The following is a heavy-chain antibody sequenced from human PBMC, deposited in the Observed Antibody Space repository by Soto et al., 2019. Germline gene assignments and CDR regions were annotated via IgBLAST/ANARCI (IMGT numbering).Heavy chain of an antibody. J-gene: IGHJ3*02. Sequence: GGSLRLSCAASGFTFSSYSMNWVRQDPGKGLEWVSSISSSSSYIYYADSVKGRFTISRDNAKNSLYLQMNSLRAEDTAVYYCARDLLEWLLFRGYDAFDIWGQGTMVTVSS. V-gene: IGHV3-21*01. D-gene: IGHD3-3*01. CDR1: GFTFSSYS. CDR2: ISSSSSYI. CDR3: ARDLLEWLLFRGYDAFDI.